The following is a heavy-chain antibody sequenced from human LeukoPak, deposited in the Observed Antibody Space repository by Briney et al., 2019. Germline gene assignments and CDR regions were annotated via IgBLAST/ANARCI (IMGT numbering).Heavy chain of an antibody. CDR3: ARLAEYGSGSYYLDY. Sequence: SETLSLTCAVYGGSFSGYYWSWIRQPPGKGLEGIGEINHSGSTNYNPSLTSRVTMSVDTSKNQFSLKLSSVTAADTAVYYCARLAEYGSGSYYLDYWGQGTLVTVSS. CDR2: INHSGST. J-gene: IGHJ4*02. V-gene: IGHV4-34*01. CDR1: GGSFSGYY. D-gene: IGHD3-10*01.